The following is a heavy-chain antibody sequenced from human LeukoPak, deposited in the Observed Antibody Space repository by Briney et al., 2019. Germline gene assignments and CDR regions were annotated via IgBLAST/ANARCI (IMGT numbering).Heavy chain of an antibody. V-gene: IGHV4-34*01. J-gene: IGHJ4*02. CDR3: ARGQGTVTTH. CDR1: GGSFSGYY. Sequence: SETLCLTCAVSGGSFSGYYWTWIRQPPGEGLEWIGEINHSGSANYNPSLMSRVTISLDTSKNHFSLNLSSVTAADTAVYYCARGQGTVTTHWGQGTLVTVSS. D-gene: IGHD4-11*01. CDR2: INHSGSA.